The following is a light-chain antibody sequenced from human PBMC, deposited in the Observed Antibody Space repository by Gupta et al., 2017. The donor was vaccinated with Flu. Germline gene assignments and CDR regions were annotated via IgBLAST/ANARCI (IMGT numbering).Light chain of an antibody. CDR3: QQYNNWPPIT. V-gene: IGKV3-15*01. CDR2: GAS. Sequence: EIVMTQSPATLSVSPGERATLSCRASQSVSSDLAWYQQKPGQAPRRLIYGASTRATGIPARFSGSGWGTDFTLTISSRQEEDFAVDYCQQYNNWPPITFGQGTRLEIK. CDR1: QSVSSD. J-gene: IGKJ5*01.